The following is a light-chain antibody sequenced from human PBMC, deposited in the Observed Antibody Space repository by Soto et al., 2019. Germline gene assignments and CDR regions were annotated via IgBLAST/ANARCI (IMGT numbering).Light chain of an antibody. CDR3: QQYNSYPWT. CDR1: QGIRND. CDR2: KAS. Sequence: AILMTQSPSSLSASVGDRVTITCRASQGIRNDLAWYQQKPGKAPKVLIHKASSLESGVPSRFSGSGSGTEFTLAISSLQPDDFATYYCQQYNSYPWTFGQGTKVDIK. J-gene: IGKJ1*01. V-gene: IGKV1-13*02.